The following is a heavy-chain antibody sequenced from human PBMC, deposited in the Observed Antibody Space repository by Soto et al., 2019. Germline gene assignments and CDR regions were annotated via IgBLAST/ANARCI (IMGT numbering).Heavy chain of an antibody. CDR1: GYTFTSYG. J-gene: IGHJ6*02. CDR2: ISGYNGKT. D-gene: IGHD2-21*02. CDR3: AGEGDVPYYYYGMDV. V-gene: IGHV1-18*01. Sequence: QVQLVQSGGEVRKPGASVTVSCKASGYTFTSYGISWVRQAPGQGLEWMGWISGYNGKTNYAQKVQDRVTMTTGTSTRTGYLELRSLTFDDTGVYYCAGEGDVPYYYYGMDVWGQGTTVTVSS.